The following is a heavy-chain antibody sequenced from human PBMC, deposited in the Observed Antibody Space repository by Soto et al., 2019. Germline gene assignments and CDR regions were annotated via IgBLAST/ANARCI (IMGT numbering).Heavy chain of an antibody. J-gene: IGHJ6*03. D-gene: IGHD3-10*01. Sequence: PGGSLKPSCAAFGFPFDDYAMHWVRQAPGKGLGWVSGISWNSGSIGYADSVKGRFTISRDNAKNSLYLQMNSLRAEDTALYYCAKVKYYYGSGSEDYYYYYYMDVWGKGTTVTVSS. CDR2: ISWNSGSI. CDR1: GFPFDDYA. CDR3: AKVKYYYGSGSEDYYYYYYMDV. V-gene: IGHV3-9*01.